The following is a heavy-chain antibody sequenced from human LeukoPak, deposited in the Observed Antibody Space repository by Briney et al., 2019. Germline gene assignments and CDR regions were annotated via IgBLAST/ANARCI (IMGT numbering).Heavy chain of an antibody. J-gene: IGHJ4*02. D-gene: IGHD3-16*01. CDR1: GCPHNHQW. CDR2: IYPRDSDT. V-gene: IGHV5-51*01. Sequence: GESLKISCKCSGCPHNHQWIDWVRQKSGSGLEWMGIIYPRDSDTRYSPSFQGHVTISADTSINTAYLEWSRLEASDTAIYYCARWSDFIGAIWGQGTLVTVSS. CDR3: ARWSDFIGAI.